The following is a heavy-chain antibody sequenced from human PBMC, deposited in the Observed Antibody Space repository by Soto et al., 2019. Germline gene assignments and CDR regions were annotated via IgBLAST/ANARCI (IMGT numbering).Heavy chain of an antibody. V-gene: IGHV3-21*01. Sequence: GGSLRLSCVASGFTFSSYVMSWVRQAPGKGLEWVSTINGNSDTTYYADSVKGRFTISRDNSKNSLYLQMNSLRAEDTAVYYCARVNMGAAYAFDIWGQGTMVTVSS. CDR1: GFTFSSYV. J-gene: IGHJ3*02. CDR3: ARVNMGAAYAFDI. CDR2: INGNSDTT. D-gene: IGHD3-10*01.